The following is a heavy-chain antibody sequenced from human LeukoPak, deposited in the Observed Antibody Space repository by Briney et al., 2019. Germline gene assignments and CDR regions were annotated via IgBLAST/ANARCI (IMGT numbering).Heavy chain of an antibody. D-gene: IGHD3-10*01. CDR3: GYGSGNYNDY. CDR2: IKTDGSST. Sequence: GGSLRLSCAASGFILSSYWMHWVRQAPGKGLVWVSRIKTDGSSTSYADSVKGRFTTSRDNAKNTLYLQMNSLRAEDTAVYFCGYGSGNYNDYWGQGTLVTVSS. V-gene: IGHV3-74*01. CDR1: GFILSSYW. J-gene: IGHJ4*02.